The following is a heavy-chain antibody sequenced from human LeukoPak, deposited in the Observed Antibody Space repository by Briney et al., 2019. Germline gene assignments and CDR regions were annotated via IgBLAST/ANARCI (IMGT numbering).Heavy chain of an antibody. CDR3: ARAYCTGGSCLYYYYYGMDV. J-gene: IGHJ6*02. CDR2: INADNGNT. D-gene: IGHD2-15*01. V-gene: IGHV1-3*01. CDR1: GYTFSSHT. Sequence: ASVKVSCKASGYTFSSHTMHWVRQAPGQRLEWMGWINADNGNTKYSQKFQGRVTITRDTSASTAYMELRSLRSEDTAVYYCARAYCTGGSCLYYYYYGMDVWGQGTTVTVSS.